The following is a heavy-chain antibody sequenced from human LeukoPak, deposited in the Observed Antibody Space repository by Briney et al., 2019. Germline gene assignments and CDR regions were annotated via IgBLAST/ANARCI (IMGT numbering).Heavy chain of an antibody. CDR2: IYNTGNT. CDR3: ARGSFDGSGYYVFDY. Sequence: SETLSLTCSVSGGSISTNYWSWIRQPAGKGLEWIGRIYNTGNTNYSPSLESRVTMSADTSKNQFTLRLSSVTAADTAVYYCARGSFDGSGYYVFDYWGQGSLVTVSS. CDR1: GGSISTNY. D-gene: IGHD3-22*01. J-gene: IGHJ4*02. V-gene: IGHV4-4*07.